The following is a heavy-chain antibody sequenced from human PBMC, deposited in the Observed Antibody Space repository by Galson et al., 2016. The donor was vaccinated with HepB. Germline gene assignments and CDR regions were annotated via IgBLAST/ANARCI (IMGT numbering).Heavy chain of an antibody. CDR3: ARTDDYSTTRGFFDY. CDR2: IYRGGET. D-gene: IGHD4-11*01. CDR1: GFIFNTDW. V-gene: IGHV3-66*02. J-gene: IGHJ4*02. Sequence: SLRLSCAAAGFIFNTDWMSWVRQAPGKGLEWVSDIYRGGETYHADSVKGRFTISRDNSKNTLYLQMNSLRVEDTGVYYCARTDDYSTTRGFFDYWGQGTLVTVSS.